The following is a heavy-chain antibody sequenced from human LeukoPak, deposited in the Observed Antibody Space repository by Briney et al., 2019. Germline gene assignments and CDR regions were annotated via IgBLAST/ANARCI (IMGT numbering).Heavy chain of an antibody. V-gene: IGHV3-7*01. J-gene: IGHJ3*02. CDR1: RFTFNSYW. CDR3: AKGGGRPLEDAYDI. CDR2: IKYDGSVK. D-gene: IGHD1-26*01. Sequence: GGSLRLSCAASRFTFNSYWMNRVRQAPGKGLEWVAIIKYDGSVKYYVDSVRGRFTISRDNARDSLYLQMHSLRAEDTAVYYCAKGGGRPLEDAYDIWGQGTMVTVSS.